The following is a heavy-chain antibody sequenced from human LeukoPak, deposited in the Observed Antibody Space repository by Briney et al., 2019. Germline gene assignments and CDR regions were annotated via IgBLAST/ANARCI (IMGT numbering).Heavy chain of an antibody. Sequence: SGGSLRLSCAASGFTFSSYSMNWVRQAPGKGLEWVSAISGSGGSTYYADSVKGRFTISSDNSKNTLYLQMNSLRAEDTALYYCARGLSGYSSSLGYWGQGTLVTVSS. D-gene: IGHD6-6*01. CDR1: GFTFSSYS. CDR3: ARGLSGYSSSLGY. CDR2: ISGSGGST. V-gene: IGHV3-23*01. J-gene: IGHJ4*02.